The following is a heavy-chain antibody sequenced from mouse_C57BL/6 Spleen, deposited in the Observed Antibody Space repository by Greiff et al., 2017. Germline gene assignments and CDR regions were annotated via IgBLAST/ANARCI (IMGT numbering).Heavy chain of an antibody. CDR3: ARGGSSGYGFAY. CDR2: ISYSGST. D-gene: IGHD3-2*02. CDR1: GYSITSGYD. J-gene: IGHJ3*01. V-gene: IGHV3-1*01. Sequence: EVKLVESGPGMVKPSQSLSLTCTVTGYSITSGYDWHWIRHFPGNKLEWMGYISYSGSTNYNPSLKSRISITHDTSKNHFFLKLNSVTTEDTATYYCARGGSSGYGFAYWGQGTLVTVSA.